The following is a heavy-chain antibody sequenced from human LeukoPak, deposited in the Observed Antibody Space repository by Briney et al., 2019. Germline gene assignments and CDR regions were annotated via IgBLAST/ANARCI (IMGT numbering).Heavy chain of an antibody. J-gene: IGHJ3*02. Sequence: ASVKASCKASGYTFTSYDINWVRQATGQGLEWMGWMNPNSGNTGYAQKFQGRVTMTRNTSISTAYMELSSLRSEDTAVYYCASPTSNYYDSSGYYGDDAFDIWGQGTMVTVSS. V-gene: IGHV1-8*01. D-gene: IGHD3-22*01. CDR2: MNPNSGNT. CDR1: GYTFTSYD. CDR3: ASPTSNYYDSSGYYGDDAFDI.